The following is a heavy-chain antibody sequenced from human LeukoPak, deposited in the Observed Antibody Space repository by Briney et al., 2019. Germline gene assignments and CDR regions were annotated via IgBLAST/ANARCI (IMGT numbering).Heavy chain of an antibody. CDR2: INRDGSVK. CDR3: ATSDDSSGSD. Sequence: PGGSLRLXCAASGFTYSDYWMSWVRRAPGKGLESVANINRDGSVKHYVDSAKGRFTISRDNAKNSLYLEMNSLRAEDTALYYCATSDDSSGSDWGQGTLVTVSS. V-gene: IGHV3-7*01. J-gene: IGHJ4*02. D-gene: IGHD3-22*01. CDR1: GFTYSDYW.